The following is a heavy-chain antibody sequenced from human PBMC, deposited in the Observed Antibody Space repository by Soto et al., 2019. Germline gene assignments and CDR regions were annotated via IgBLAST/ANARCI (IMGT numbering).Heavy chain of an antibody. CDR1: GGTFSSYA. Sequence: QVPLVQSGAEVKKPGSSVTVSCKASGGTFSSYAIHWVRQAPGQGLEWMGGIIRMYGSAKYAQRFQGRVTITADESTTTVYMELTSLTSQDTAVYYCARVTSMVRGVIDNWFDPWGHGTLVTVSS. CDR2: IIRMYGSA. J-gene: IGHJ5*02. CDR3: ARVTSMVRGVIDNWFDP. D-gene: IGHD3-10*01. V-gene: IGHV1-69*01.